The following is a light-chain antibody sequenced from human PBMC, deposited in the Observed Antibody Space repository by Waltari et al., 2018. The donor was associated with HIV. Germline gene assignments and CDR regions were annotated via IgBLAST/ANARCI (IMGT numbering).Light chain of an antibody. CDR3: QQYGNSPPCT. Sequence: EIVLAQSPDTLSLSPGERAILSCRASQSVNSGYLAWYQQRPGQAPRLLIFDTSRSASGIPDRFSGSGSGTDFTLTISSLEPEDFAVYYCQQYGNSPPCTFGQGTKLEIK. J-gene: IGKJ2*02. V-gene: IGKV3-20*01. CDR2: DTS. CDR1: QSVNSGY.